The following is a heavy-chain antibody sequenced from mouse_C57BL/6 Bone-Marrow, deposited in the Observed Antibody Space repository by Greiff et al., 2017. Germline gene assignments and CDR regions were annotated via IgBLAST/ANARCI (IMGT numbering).Heavy chain of an antibody. CDR1: GFTIKDYY. D-gene: IGHD1-3*01. CDR2: IDPENGDT. J-gene: IGHJ3*01. V-gene: IGHV14-4*01. Sequence: VQLQQSGAELVRPGASVKLSCTASGFTIKDYYMHWVKQRPEQGLVWIGWIDPENGDTKYAAKFQGKATITEDTSSSTAYLQLSSLTSEDTAVYYCACGSGSFAYWGQGTLVTVSA. CDR3: ACGSGSFAY.